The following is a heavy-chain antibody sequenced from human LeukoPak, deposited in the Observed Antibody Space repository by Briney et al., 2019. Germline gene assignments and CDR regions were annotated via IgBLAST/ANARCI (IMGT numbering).Heavy chain of an antibody. D-gene: IGHD3-22*01. CDR2: MYSSEST. J-gene: IGHJ4*02. CDR3: AGHPYYDTSGLDY. Sequence: PSETLSLTCTVSGGSITTYYWSWIRQPPGKGLEWIGYMYSSESTNYNPSLKSRVTISVDTSKNQFSLKLTSVTAADTAVYYCAGHPYYDTSGLDYWGQGTLVTVSS. V-gene: IGHV4-59*08. CDR1: GGSITTYY.